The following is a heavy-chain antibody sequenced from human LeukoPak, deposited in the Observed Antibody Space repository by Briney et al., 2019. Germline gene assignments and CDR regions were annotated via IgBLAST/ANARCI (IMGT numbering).Heavy chain of an antibody. D-gene: IGHD3-22*01. CDR3: ARYYDSSGYYYYSYYMDV. J-gene: IGHJ6*03. CDR1: GFTFDDYG. V-gene: IGHV3-20*04. Sequence: GGSLRLSCAASGFTFDDYGMSWVRQAPGKGLEWVSGINWNGGSTGYADSVKGRFTISRDNAKNSLYLQMNSLRAEDTALYYCARYYDSSGYYYYSYYMDVWGKGTTVTVSS. CDR2: INWNGGST.